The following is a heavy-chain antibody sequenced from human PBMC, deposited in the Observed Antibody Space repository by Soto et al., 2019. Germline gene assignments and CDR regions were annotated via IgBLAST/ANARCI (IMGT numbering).Heavy chain of an antibody. D-gene: IGHD6-6*01. CDR3: ARGPIAARMDV. Sequence: GGSLRLSCAASGFTFSDYDMHWVRQATGEGLEWVSAIGAAGDTYYPDSVKGRFTISRENAKNSLFLQMNSLRAEDTAVYYCARGPIAARMDVWGQGTTVTVS. CDR2: IGAAGDT. J-gene: IGHJ6*02. CDR1: GFTFSDYD. V-gene: IGHV3-13*01.